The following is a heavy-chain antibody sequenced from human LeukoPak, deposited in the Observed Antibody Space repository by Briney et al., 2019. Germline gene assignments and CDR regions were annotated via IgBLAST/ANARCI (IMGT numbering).Heavy chain of an antibody. Sequence: SETLSLTCTVSGGSISSSSYYWGWIRQPPGKGLEWIGSIYYSGSTYYNPSLKSRVTISVDTSKNQFSLKLSSVTAADTAVYYCARDQVEPILGFYYCYMDVWGKGTTVTVSS. J-gene: IGHJ6*03. CDR2: IYYSGST. V-gene: IGHV4-39*07. D-gene: IGHD1-1*01. CDR1: GGSISSSSYY. CDR3: ARDQVEPILGFYYCYMDV.